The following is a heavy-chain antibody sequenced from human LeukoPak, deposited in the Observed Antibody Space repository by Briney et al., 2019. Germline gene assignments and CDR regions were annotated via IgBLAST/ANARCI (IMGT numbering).Heavy chain of an antibody. CDR3: TTRSGDFWSGFVN. J-gene: IGHJ4*02. V-gene: IGHV1-24*01. CDR2: FDPEEAKM. D-gene: IGHD3-3*01. CDR1: GNSLSELS. Sequence: ASVKVSCKVSGNSLSELSIQWVRQAPGKGLECMGGFDPEEAKMVYAQNFQGRVTMTEDTSTQTAYMELSGLTSDDRAVYYCTTRSGDFWSGFVNWGQGTLVTVSS.